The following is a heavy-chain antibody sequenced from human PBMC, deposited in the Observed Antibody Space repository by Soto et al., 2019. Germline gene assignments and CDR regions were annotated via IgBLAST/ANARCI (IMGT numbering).Heavy chain of an antibody. D-gene: IGHD1-26*01. Sequence: SAKVSCKASGGTFSSYAISWVRQAPGQGLEWMGGIIPIFGTANYAQKFQGRVTITADESTSTAYMELSSLRSEDTAVYYCARTSGSYKYYYYYYGMDVWGQGTTVTVSS. CDR1: GGTFSSYA. J-gene: IGHJ6*02. V-gene: IGHV1-69*13. CDR3: ARTSGSYKYYYYYYGMDV. CDR2: IIPIFGTA.